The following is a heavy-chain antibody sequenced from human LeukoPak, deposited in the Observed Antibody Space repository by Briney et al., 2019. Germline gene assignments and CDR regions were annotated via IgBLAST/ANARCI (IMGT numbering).Heavy chain of an antibody. CDR1: GYTFTSYD. Sequence: ASVKVSCKASGYTFTSYDINWVRQATGQGREWMGWMNPNSGKTGYAQRFQGRVTITRNTSISTAYMELSSLRSEDTAVYYCARVGSSTSYYYYMDVWGKGTTVTVSS. CDR2: MNPNSGKT. CDR3: ARVGSSTSYYYYMDV. D-gene: IGHD2-2*01. J-gene: IGHJ6*03. V-gene: IGHV1-8*03.